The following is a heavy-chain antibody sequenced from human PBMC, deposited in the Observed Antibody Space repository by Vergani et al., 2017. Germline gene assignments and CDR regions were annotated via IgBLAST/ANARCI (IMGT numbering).Heavy chain of an antibody. CDR3: AKVGGSTSCPYGGGAFDV. D-gene: IGHD2-2*01. CDR1: GSTFNSYA. J-gene: IGHJ3*01. CDR2: INNNGSST. V-gene: IGHV3-23*05. Sequence: QLLESGGGLIQPGGSLRLSCAASGSTFNSYAMTWVRQAPGKGLEWVSGINNNGSSTYYADSVKGRFTISRDNSKNTLYLQMTDLRAEDTATYYCAKVGGSTSCPYGGGAFDVWGHGTMVTVSS.